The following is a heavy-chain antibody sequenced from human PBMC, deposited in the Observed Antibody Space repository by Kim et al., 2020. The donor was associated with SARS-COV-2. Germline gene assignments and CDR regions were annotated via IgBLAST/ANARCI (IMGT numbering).Heavy chain of an antibody. D-gene: IGHD1-7*01. CDR2: ST. Sequence: STNYNPSLKSRVTISVDTSKNQFSLKLSSVTAADTAVYYCARGRTGTLNYWGQGTLVTVSS. CDR3: ARGRTGTLNY. J-gene: IGHJ4*02. V-gene: IGHV4-34*01.